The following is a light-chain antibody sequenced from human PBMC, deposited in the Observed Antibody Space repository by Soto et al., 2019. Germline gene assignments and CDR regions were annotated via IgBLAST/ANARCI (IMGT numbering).Light chain of an antibody. CDR3: QSYDSTLSARYV. Sequence: QSVLTQPPSVSGAPGQRVSISCTGSSTNIGAGYGVHWCQHRPGTAXKLLIFGXTXLXSGXXXLFAAXXSGTSASLAITGLQAEDEGDYYCQSYDSTLSARYVFGTGTKVTVL. J-gene: IGLJ1*01. V-gene: IGLV1-40*01. CDR1: STNIGAGYG. CDR2: GXT.